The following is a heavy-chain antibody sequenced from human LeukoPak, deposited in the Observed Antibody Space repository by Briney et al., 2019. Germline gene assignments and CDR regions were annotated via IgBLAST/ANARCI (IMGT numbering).Heavy chain of an antibody. D-gene: IGHD1/OR15-1a*01. Sequence: GESLKISCKTSGYNFATYWIGWVRQMPGKGLEWMGIIYPGDSDTRYSPSFQGQVTISADKSISTAYLQWSSLKASDTAMYYCARAGEQYYYYYMDVWGKGTTVTVSS. CDR1: GYNFATYW. CDR3: ARAGEQYYYYYMDV. J-gene: IGHJ6*03. V-gene: IGHV5-51*01. CDR2: IYPGDSDT.